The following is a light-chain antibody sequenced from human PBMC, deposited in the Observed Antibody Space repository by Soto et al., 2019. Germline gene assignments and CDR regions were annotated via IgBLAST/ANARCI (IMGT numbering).Light chain of an antibody. CDR2: KAS. Sequence: IQMTQSPSTLSASVGDRVTITCRSSQSISSWLAWYQQKPGKAPKLPIYKASSLETGVPSRFSGRGSGTEFTLTISSLQPDDFATDYCQQYKSYPWTFGQGAKVEI. V-gene: IGKV1-5*03. CDR1: QSISSW. CDR3: QQYKSYPWT. J-gene: IGKJ1*01.